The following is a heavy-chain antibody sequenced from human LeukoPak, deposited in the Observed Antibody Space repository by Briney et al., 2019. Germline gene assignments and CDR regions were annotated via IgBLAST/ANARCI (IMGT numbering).Heavy chain of an antibody. CDR2: LRGSGGST. J-gene: IGHJ3*02. V-gene: IGHV3-23*01. CDR1: GFTFRTSA. D-gene: IGHD1-26*01. CDR3: AKDWDDAFDI. Sequence: GGSRRLSCEASGFTFRTSAMCWVAQAPGEGLEWVSPLRGSGGSTYYAASVKGRSTISRDKSKNTLYLQMNSLRAEDTALYYCAKDWDDAFDIWGQGTMVTVSS.